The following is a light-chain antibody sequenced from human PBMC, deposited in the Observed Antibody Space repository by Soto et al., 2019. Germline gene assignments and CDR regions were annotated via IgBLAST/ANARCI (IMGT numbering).Light chain of an antibody. V-gene: IGKV1-5*01. CDR1: QSITRW. Sequence: DIQMTQSAYTLSASVVGRVTITCQADQSITRWLAWFQQKPGKAPSLLIYDATNLQPGVPSRFSGSGSGTEFTLTISSLQPDDFATYYCQQYNGYSHSFGQGTKV. J-gene: IGKJ2*01. CDR2: DAT. CDR3: QQYNGYSHS.